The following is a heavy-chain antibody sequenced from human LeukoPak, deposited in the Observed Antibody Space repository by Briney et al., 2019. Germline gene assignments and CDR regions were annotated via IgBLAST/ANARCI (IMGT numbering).Heavy chain of an antibody. D-gene: IGHD5-18*01. J-gene: IGHJ4*02. CDR2: IGGSGGST. Sequence: GGSLRLSCAASGFTFSSYAMSWVRQAPGKGLEWVSAIGGSGGSTYYADSVKGRFTISRDNSKNTLYLQMNSLRAEDTAVYYCARARGYSYGYSDYWGQGTLVTVSS. V-gene: IGHV3-23*01. CDR1: GFTFSSYA. CDR3: ARARGYSYGYSDY.